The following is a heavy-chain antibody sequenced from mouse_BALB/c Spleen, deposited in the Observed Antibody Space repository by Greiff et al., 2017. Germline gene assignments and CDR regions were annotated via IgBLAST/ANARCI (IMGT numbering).Heavy chain of an antibody. CDR1: GFNIKDTY. J-gene: IGHJ1*01. CDR2: IDPANGNT. Sequence: VQLKQSGAELVKPGASVKLSCTASGFNIKDTYMHWVKQRPEQGLEWIGRIDPANGNTKYDPKFQGKATITADTSSNTAYLQLSSLTSEDTAVYYCARGATDFDVWGAGTTVTVSS. CDR3: ARGATDFDV. D-gene: IGHD3-1*01. V-gene: IGHV14-3*02.